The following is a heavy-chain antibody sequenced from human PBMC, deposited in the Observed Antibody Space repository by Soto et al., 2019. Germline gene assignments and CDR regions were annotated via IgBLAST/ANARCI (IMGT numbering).Heavy chain of an antibody. CDR1: KCSCDTNTDR. D-gene: IGHD3-10*01. J-gene: IGHJ1*01. V-gene: IGHV4-39*02. Sequence: PSVTLSHTSAVSKCSCDTNTDRWRGLHQPPVKGLEWIGSMSRSRTTHYNPSLKSRLTISLDMSKNHFSLDLRSVTAADTAVYYCVGHFNARGGGHFPHWGQGTPVTVSS. CDR3: VGHFNARGGGHFPH. CDR2: MSRSRTT.